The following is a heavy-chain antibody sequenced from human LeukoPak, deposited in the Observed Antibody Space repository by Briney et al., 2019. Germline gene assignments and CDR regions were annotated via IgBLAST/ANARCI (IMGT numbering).Heavy chain of an antibody. J-gene: IGHJ4*02. CDR1: GFTFSGCA. CDR3: AKGRYGSSRYPLDY. D-gene: IGHD6-13*01. V-gene: IGHV3-23*01. Sequence: GGSLRLSCAASGFTFSGCAMGWVRQAPGKGLERVSVISGGGGSTYYADSVKGRFTISRDNSKNTLYLQMNSLRAEDTAVYYCAKGRYGSSRYPLDYWGQGTLVTVSS. CDR2: ISGGGGST.